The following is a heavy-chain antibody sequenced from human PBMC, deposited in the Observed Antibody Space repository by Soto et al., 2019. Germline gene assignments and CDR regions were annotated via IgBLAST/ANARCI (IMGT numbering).Heavy chain of an antibody. CDR1: GGSISSNNW. V-gene: IGHV4-4*02. CDR2: IYHSGST. J-gene: IGHJ5*02. Sequence: QVRLQESGPGLVKPSGTLSLTCVVSGGSISSNNWWSWVRQPPGKGLEWIGEIYHSGSTNYNPSLKSRATISVDKSKNHLSLKLSSVTAADTAVYYCARVGNSGMDPWGQGTLVTVSS. CDR3: ARVGNSGMDP. D-gene: IGHD6-25*01.